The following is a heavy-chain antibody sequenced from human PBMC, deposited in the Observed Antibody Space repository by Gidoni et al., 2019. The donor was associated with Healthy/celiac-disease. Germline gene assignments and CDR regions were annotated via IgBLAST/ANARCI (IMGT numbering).Heavy chain of an antibody. CDR2: IYYSGST. J-gene: IGHJ4*02. V-gene: IGHV4-31*03. Sequence: QVQLQESGPGLVKPSQTLSLTCTVSGGSISSGGSYWSWIRQHPGKGLEWIGYIYYSGSTYYNPSLKSRVTISVDTSKNQFSLKLSSVTAADTAVYYCARTTYYYDSSGYFAGDTDYWGQGTLVTVSS. D-gene: IGHD3-22*01. CDR3: ARTTYYYDSSGYFAGDTDY. CDR1: GGSISSGGSY.